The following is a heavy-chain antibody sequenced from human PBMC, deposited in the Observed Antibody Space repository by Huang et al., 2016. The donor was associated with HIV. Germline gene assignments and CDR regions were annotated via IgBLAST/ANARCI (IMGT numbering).Heavy chain of an antibody. D-gene: IGHD5-12*01. V-gene: IGHV1-2*02. CDR3: ARNLKEWLPGGAFDI. CDR1: GYTFVGHY. CDR2: INPDSGGT. J-gene: IGHJ3*02. Sequence: QVQLVQSGAEVKKPGASVKVSCKASGYTFVGHYIQWIRQAPGQGFGWMGWINPDSGGTTFGQNFEGRVTMTIDTSISTAYMVLNSLKSDDTAIYYCARNLKEWLPGGAFDIWGQGTVVSVSS.